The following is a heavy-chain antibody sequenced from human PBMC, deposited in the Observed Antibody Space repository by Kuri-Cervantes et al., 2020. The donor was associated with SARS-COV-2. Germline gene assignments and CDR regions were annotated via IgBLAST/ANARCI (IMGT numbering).Heavy chain of an antibody. CDR1: GFTFSSYG. Sequence: GGSLRLSCAASGFTFSSYGMHWVRQAPGKGLEWVAFIRYDGSNKYYADSVKGRFTISRDNSKNTLYLQMNSLRAEDTAVYYCAKTNLYSSGCDYWGQGILVTVSS. J-gene: IGHJ4*02. D-gene: IGHD6-19*01. CDR2: IRYDGSNK. CDR3: AKTNLYSSGCDY. V-gene: IGHV3-30*02.